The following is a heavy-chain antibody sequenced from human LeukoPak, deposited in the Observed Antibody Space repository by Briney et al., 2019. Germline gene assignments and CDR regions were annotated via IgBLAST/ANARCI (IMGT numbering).Heavy chain of an antibody. CDR1: GGSISSYY. Sequence: SETLSLTCTVSGGSISSYYWSWIRQPAGKGLEWIGRIYTSGSTNYNPSLKSRVTMSVDTSKNQFSLKLSSVTAADTAVYYCAGGTMVRGVYAFDIWGQGTMVTVSS. D-gene: IGHD3-10*01. CDR2: IYTSGST. J-gene: IGHJ3*02. CDR3: AGGTMVRGVYAFDI. V-gene: IGHV4-4*07.